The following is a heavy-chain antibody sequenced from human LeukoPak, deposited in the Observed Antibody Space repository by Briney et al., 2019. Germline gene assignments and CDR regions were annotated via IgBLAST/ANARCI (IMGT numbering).Heavy chain of an antibody. V-gene: IGHV4-59*01. J-gene: IGHJ6*02. CDR1: GGSISSYY. Sequence: PSETLSLTCTVSGGSISSYYWSWIRQPPGKGLEWIGYIYYSGSTNYNPSLKSRVTISVDTSKNQFSLKLSSVTAADTAVYYCAREDGDYYYYGMDAWGQGTTVTVSS. D-gene: IGHD4-17*01. CDR3: AREDGDYYYYGMDA. CDR2: IYYSGST.